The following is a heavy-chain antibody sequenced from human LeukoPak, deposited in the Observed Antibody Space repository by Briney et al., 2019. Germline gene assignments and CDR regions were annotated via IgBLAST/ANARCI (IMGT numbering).Heavy chain of an antibody. Sequence: GGSLRLSCAASGFTFSSYWMNWVRQAPGKGLEWVANIEKDGREKNYVDSVKGRFTISRDNAKNSLYLQRNSLRAEDTAVYFCVGGVGWLPDYWGQGTLVTVSS. D-gene: IGHD3-9*01. J-gene: IGHJ4*02. CDR1: GFTFSSYW. V-gene: IGHV3-7*01. CDR2: IEKDGREK. CDR3: VGGVGWLPDY.